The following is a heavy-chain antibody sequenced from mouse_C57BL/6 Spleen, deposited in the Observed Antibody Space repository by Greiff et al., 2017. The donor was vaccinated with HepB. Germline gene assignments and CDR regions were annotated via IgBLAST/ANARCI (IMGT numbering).Heavy chain of an antibody. CDR3: ARGRFITTVVATDWYFDV. CDR2: IDPSDSYT. Sequence: VQLQQPGAELVKPGASVKLSCKASGYTFTSYWMQWVKQRPGQGLEWIGEIDPSDSYTNYNQKFKGKATLTVETSSSTAYMQLSSLTSEDSAVYYCARGRFITTVVATDWYFDVWGTGTTVTVSS. CDR1: GYTFTSYW. D-gene: IGHD1-1*01. V-gene: IGHV1-50*01. J-gene: IGHJ1*03.